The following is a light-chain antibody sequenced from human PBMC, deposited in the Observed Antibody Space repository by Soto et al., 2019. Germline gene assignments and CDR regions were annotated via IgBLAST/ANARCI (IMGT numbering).Light chain of an antibody. CDR3: QQYGSSGT. CDR1: QSVSSY. Sequence: IFWTQSPATLSLSPGESATLSFRASQSVSSYLAGYEQKPGQAPRLLIYGGSSRAAGIPDRFSGSGSGTGFTLTISRMEPEEFAVYYCQQYGSSGTFGQGTKVDI. V-gene: IGKV3-20*01. J-gene: IGKJ1*01. CDR2: GGS.